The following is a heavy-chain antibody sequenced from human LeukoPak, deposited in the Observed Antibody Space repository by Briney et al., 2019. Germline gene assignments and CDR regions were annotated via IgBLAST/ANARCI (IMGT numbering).Heavy chain of an antibody. Sequence: SGTLSLTCAVSGGSISSSNWWSWVRQPPGKGLEWIGEIYHSGSTNYNPSLKSRVTISVDKSKNQFSLKLSSVTAADTAVYYCASPEGVDYYGSGSYFVYWGQGTLVTVSS. D-gene: IGHD3-10*01. V-gene: IGHV4-4*02. CDR3: ASPEGVDYYGSGSYFVY. J-gene: IGHJ4*02. CDR2: IYHSGST. CDR1: GGSISSSNW.